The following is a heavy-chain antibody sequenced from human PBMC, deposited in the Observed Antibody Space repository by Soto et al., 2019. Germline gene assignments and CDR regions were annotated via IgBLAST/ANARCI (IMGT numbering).Heavy chain of an antibody. CDR3: ARDYSIAGQSEAVDYYYYGMDV. V-gene: IGHV3-11*06. D-gene: IGHD6-6*01. Sequence: GGSLRLSCAASGFTFSDYYMSWIRQAPGKGLEWVSYISSSSSYTNYADSVKGRFTISRDNAKNSLYLQMNSLRAEDTAVYYCARDYSIAGQSEAVDYYYYGMDVWGQGTTVTVSS. J-gene: IGHJ6*02. CDR2: ISSSSSYT. CDR1: GFTFSDYY.